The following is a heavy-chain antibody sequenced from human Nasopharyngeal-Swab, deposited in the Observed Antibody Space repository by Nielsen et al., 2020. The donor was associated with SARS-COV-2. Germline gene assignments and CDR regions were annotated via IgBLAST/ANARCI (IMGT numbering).Heavy chain of an antibody. Sequence: GGSLRLSCAASGFTFTSYDIHWVRQAPGKGLEWVAVISYDGSTKYYADSVKGRFTVSRDNSKNTLYLQMNSLRAEDTAVYYCARDIIAAAEDWGQGTLVTVSS. CDR2: ISYDGSTK. CDR1: GFTFTSYD. D-gene: IGHD6-13*01. J-gene: IGHJ4*02. CDR3: ARDIIAAAED. V-gene: IGHV3-30-3*01.